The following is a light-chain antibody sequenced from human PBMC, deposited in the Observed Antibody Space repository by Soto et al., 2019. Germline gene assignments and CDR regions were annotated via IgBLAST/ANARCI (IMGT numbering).Light chain of an antibody. J-gene: IGLJ2*01. CDR2: SNN. Sequence: QSVLTQPPSASGTPGQRVNISCSGSSSNIGSNAVNWYQQLPGTAPKLLIYSNNQRPSGVPDRLSGYKSGTSVSLAISGLQSEDEADYYWAAWNDSLNGHVVFGGGTKLTVL. V-gene: IGLV1-44*01. CDR1: SSNIGSNA. CDR3: AAWNDSLNGHVV.